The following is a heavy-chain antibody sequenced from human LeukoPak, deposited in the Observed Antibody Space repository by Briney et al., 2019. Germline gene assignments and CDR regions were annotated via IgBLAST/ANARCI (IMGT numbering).Heavy chain of an antibody. J-gene: IGHJ6*04. CDR1: GGSISSSSW. CDR3: ARVLAVAGTRPFYYYGMDV. CDR2: IYHSGST. D-gene: IGHD6-19*01. Sequence: PSGTLSLTCAVSGGSISSSSWWSWVRQPPGKGLEWIGEIYHSGSTNYNPSLKSRVTISVDKSKNQFSLKLSSVTAADTAVYYCARVLAVAGTRPFYYYGMDVWGKGTTVTVSS. V-gene: IGHV4-4*02.